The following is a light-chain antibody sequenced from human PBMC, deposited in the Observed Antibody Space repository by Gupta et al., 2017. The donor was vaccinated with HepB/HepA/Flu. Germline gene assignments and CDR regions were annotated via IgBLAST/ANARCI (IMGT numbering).Light chain of an antibody. CDR3: HQSSNLPFT. V-gene: IGKV6-21*01. Sequence: EIVLTQSPDFPSVTPKEKVTITCRASQSIGSNLHWYQQKPDQSPKLLIKDASQSPSGVPSRFSGSGSGTDFTLTINSLEAEDAATYYCHQSSNLPFTFGPGTKVDIK. CDR2: DAS. J-gene: IGKJ3*01. CDR1: QSIGSN.